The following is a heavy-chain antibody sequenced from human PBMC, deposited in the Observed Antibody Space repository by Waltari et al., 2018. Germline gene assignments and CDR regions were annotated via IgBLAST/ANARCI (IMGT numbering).Heavy chain of an antibody. Sequence: QVQLQESGPGLVKPSQTLSLTCTVSGGSISSGSYYWSWIRQPAGKGLEWIGRIYTSGSTNYNPSLKSRVTISVDTSKNQFSLKLSSVTAADTAVYYCARDYEQLGRGVFDYWGQGTLVTVSS. CDR3: ARDYEQLGRGVFDY. J-gene: IGHJ4*02. D-gene: IGHD6-6*01. V-gene: IGHV4-61*02. CDR1: GGSISSGSYY. CDR2: IYTSGST.